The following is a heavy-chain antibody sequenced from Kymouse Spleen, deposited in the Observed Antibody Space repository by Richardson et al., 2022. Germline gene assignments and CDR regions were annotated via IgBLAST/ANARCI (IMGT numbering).Heavy chain of an antibody. D-gene: IGHD2-8*01. CDR3: ASVGYCTNGVCPDY. J-gene: IGHJ4*02. Sequence: QVQLVESGGGVVQPGRSLRLSCAASGFTFSSYGMHWVRQAPGKGLEWVAVIWYDGSNKYYADSVKGRFTISRDNSKNTLYLQMNSLRAEDTAVYYCASVGYCTNGVCPDYWGQGTLVTVSS. CDR2: IWYDGSNK. V-gene: IGHV3-33*01. CDR1: GFTFSSYG.